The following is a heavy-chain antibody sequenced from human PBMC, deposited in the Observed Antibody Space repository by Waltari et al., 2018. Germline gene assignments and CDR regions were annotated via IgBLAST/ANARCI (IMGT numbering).Heavy chain of an antibody. D-gene: IGHD2-8*02. CDR3: VREGAFCSGGACYSVRNP. CDR1: VYTFSHDG. J-gene: IGHJ5*02. V-gene: IGHV1-18*01. Sequence: QVQLVQSESEVKKPGASVKVSCKGSVYTFSHDGISWVRPAPGQGLEWVGWSNDNNGHRYYGKKVQDKPRLTPETSPGTAYMELRSMIPDDTAVYYCVREGAFCSGGACYSVRNPWGKGTRVTVS. CDR2: SNDNNGHR.